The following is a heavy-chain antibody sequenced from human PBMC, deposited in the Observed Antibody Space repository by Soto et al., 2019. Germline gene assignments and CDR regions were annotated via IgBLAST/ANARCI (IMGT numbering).Heavy chain of an antibody. CDR1: GFTFSSYG. Sequence: GGSLRLSCAASGFTFSSYGMHWVRQAPGKGLEWVAVISYDGSNKYYADSVKGRFTISRDNSKNTLYLQMNSLRAEDTAVYYCAKDRVLLWFGELLDDYWGQGTLVTVSS. CDR2: ISYDGSNK. J-gene: IGHJ4*02. V-gene: IGHV3-30*18. D-gene: IGHD3-10*01. CDR3: AKDRVLLWFGELLDDY.